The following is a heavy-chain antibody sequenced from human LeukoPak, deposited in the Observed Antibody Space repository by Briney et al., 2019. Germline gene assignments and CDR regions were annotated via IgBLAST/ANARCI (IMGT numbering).Heavy chain of an antibody. CDR3: ARDSSGWYYGAFDI. J-gene: IGHJ3*02. CDR2: IKQDGSEK. V-gene: IGHV3-7*01. Sequence: GGSLRLSCAASGFTFSSYWMSWVRQAPGKGLEWVANIKQDGSEKYYVDSVKGRFTISRDNAKNSLYLQMSSLRAEDTAVYYCARDSSGWYYGAFDIWGQGTMVTVSS. D-gene: IGHD6-19*01. CDR1: GFTFSSYW.